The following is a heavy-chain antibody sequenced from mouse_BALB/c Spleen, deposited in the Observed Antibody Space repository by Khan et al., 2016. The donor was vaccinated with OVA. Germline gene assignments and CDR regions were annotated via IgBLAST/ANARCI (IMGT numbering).Heavy chain of an antibody. CDR1: GYTFSNYW. V-gene: IGHV1-9*01. CDR2: FLPGSGNA. D-gene: IGHD1-1*01. Sequence: QVRLQQSGAELMKPGASVKISCKATGYTFSNYWIEWVKQRPGHGLEWIGEFLPGSGNANYNERFKGKATFASDASSNTAFMQLSSLTSEDSAVYFCARVNDGSRDYFDSWGQGTILTVSS. CDR3: ARVNDGSRDYFDS. J-gene: IGHJ2*01.